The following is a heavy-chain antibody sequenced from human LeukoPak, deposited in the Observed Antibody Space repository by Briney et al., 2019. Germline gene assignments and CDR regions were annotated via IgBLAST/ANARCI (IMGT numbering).Heavy chain of an antibody. V-gene: IGHV1-2*06. Sequence: ASVKLSCMASGYVFTGYYIHWVRQAPGQGLEWMGRINSDGGHANYAQKFQGRVTMTRDMSLNTAYMELSRLTSDDTAVYYCARERGYYDRSGYYFGQYALDVWGQGTTVTVSS. CDR2: INSDGGHA. J-gene: IGHJ6*02. CDR3: ARERGYYDRSGYYFGQYALDV. D-gene: IGHD3-22*01. CDR1: GYVFTGYY.